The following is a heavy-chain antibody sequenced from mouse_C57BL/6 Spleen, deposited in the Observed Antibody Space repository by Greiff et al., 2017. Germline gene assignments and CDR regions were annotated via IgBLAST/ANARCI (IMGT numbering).Heavy chain of an antibody. Sequence: DVKLVEPGGGLVKPGGSLKLSCAASGFTFSDYGMHWVRQAPEKGLEWVAYISSGSSTIYYADTVKGRFTISRDNAKNTLFLQMTSLRSEDTAMYDCARSLLRYYFDYWGQGTTLTVSS. J-gene: IGHJ2*01. CDR1: GFTFSDYG. V-gene: IGHV5-17*01. CDR2: ISSGSSTI. CDR3: ARSLLRYYFDY. D-gene: IGHD1-2*01.